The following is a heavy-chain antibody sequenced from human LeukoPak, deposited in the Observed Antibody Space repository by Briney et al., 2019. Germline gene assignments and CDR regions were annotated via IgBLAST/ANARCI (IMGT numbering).Heavy chain of an antibody. V-gene: IGHV1-69*13. Sequence: GASVKVSCKASGGTFSSYAISWVRQAPGQGLEWMGGIIPIFGTANYAQKFQGRVTITADESTSTAYMELSSLRSEDTAVYYCASPAYYYDSSGYSYHRYYYYGMDVWGQGTMVTVSS. CDR2: IIPIFGTA. CDR1: GGTFSSYA. J-gene: IGHJ6*02. CDR3: ASPAYYYDSSGYSYHRYYYYGMDV. D-gene: IGHD3-22*01.